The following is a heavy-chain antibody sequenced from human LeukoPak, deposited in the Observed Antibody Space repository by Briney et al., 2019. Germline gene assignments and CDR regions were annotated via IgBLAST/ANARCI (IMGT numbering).Heavy chain of an antibody. V-gene: IGHV1-3*01. CDR1: GYTFTSYA. Sequence: APVKVSCKASGYTFTSYAMHWVRQAPGQRLEWMGWINAGNGNTKYSQKFQGRVTITRDTSASTAYMELSSLRSEDTAVYYCARAGYCSSTSCSTGYFDYWGQGTLVTVSS. J-gene: IGHJ4*02. D-gene: IGHD2-2*02. CDR3: ARAGYCSSTSCSTGYFDY. CDR2: INAGNGNT.